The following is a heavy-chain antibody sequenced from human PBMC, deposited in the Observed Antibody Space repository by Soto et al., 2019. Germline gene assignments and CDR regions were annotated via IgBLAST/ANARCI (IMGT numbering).Heavy chain of an antibody. CDR3: ARAQLWLLSFDY. CDR2: INHSGST. D-gene: IGHD5-18*01. Sequence: ETLSLTCAVYGGSFSGYYWSWIRQPPGKGLEWIGEINHSGSTNYNPSLKSRVTISVDTSKNQFSLKLSSVTAADTAVYYCARAQLWLLSFDYWGQGTLVTVSS. J-gene: IGHJ4*02. CDR1: GGSFSGYY. V-gene: IGHV4-34*01.